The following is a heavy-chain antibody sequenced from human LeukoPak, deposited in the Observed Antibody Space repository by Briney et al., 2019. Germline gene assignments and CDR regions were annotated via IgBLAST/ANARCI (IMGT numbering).Heavy chain of an antibody. CDR2: INPNSGGT. CDR1: GYTFTDYY. Sequence: ASVKVSCKASGYTFTDYYMHWVRQAPGQGLEWMGRINPNSGGTNYAQKFQGRVTMTRDTSISTAYMELSRLRSDDTAVYYCARAGGYCSGGSCYYYYYGMDVWGQGTTVTVSS. CDR3: ARAGGYCSGGSCYYYYYGMDV. J-gene: IGHJ6*02. D-gene: IGHD2-15*01. V-gene: IGHV1-2*06.